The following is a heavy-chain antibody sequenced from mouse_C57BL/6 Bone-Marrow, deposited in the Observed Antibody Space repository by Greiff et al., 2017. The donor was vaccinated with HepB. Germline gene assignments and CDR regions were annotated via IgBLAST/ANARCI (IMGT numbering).Heavy chain of an antibody. Sequence: VQLQQSVAELVRPGASVKLSCTASGFNIKNTYMHWVKQRPEQGLEWIGRIDPANGNTKYAPKFQGKATITADTSSNKAYLQLSSLTSEDTAIYYCARWAAGLTGTRGFDYWGQGTTLTVSS. D-gene: IGHD4-1*01. J-gene: IGHJ2*01. CDR1: GFNIKNTY. CDR2: IDPANGNT. V-gene: IGHV14-3*01. CDR3: ARWAAGLTGTRGFDY.